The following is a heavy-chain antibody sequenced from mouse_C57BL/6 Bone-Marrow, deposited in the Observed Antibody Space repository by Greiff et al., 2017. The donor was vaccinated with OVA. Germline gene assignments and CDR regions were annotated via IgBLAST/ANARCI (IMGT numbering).Heavy chain of an antibody. V-gene: IGHV3-6*01. CDR3: AREFITTVVRYFDV. CDR2: ISYDGSN. D-gene: IGHD1-1*01. J-gene: IGHJ1*03. Sequence: EVQLVESGPGLVKPSQSLSLTCSVTGYSITSGYYWNWIRQFPGNKLEWMGYISYDGSNNYNPSLKNRISITRDTSKNQFFLKLNSVTTEDTATYYCAREFITTVVRYFDVWGTGTTVTVSS. CDR1: GYSITSGYY.